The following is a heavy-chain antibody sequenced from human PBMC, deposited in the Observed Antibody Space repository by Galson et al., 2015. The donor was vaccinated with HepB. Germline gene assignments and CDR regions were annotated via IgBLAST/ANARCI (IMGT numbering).Heavy chain of an antibody. CDR2: IIPIFGTA. Sequence: SVKVSYKASGGTFSSYAISWVRQAPGQGLEWMGGIIPIFGTANYAQKFQGRVTITADESTSTAYMELSSLRSEDTAVYYCARGYFQANYYYYGMDVWGQGTTVTVSS. D-gene: IGHD3-9*01. CDR1: GGTFSSYA. V-gene: IGHV1-69*13. J-gene: IGHJ6*02. CDR3: ARGYFQANYYYYGMDV.